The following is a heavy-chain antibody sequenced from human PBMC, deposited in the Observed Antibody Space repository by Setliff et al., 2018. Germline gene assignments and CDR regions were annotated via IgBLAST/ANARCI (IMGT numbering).Heavy chain of an antibody. Sequence: LSLSCVGSGFSFSTYSMAWVRQAPGKGLQWVSGIYGGGGNGGRNTFYADSVKGRFTISRDNSKSTLYLQMSSLRAEDTAVYYCAKDYQSDSGWDFDYWGQGTLVTVSS. CDR2: IYGGGGNGGRNT. CDR1: GFSFSTYS. J-gene: IGHJ4*02. CDR3: AKDYQSDSGWDFDY. V-gene: IGHV3-23*03. D-gene: IGHD6-19*01.